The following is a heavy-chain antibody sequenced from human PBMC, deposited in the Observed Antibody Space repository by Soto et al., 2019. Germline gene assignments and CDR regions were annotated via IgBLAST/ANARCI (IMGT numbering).Heavy chain of an antibody. D-gene: IGHD3-9*01. CDR1: GFTFSSYA. V-gene: IGHV3-23*01. CDR3: AKCIRFRGYFDWLLSPFDY. Sequence: PGGSLRLSCAASGFTFSSYAMSWVRQAPGKGLEWVSAISGSGGSTYYADSVKGRFTISRDNSKNTLYLQMNSLRAEDTAVYYCAKCIRFRGYFDWLLSPFDYWGQGTLVTVSS. J-gene: IGHJ4*02. CDR2: ISGSGGST.